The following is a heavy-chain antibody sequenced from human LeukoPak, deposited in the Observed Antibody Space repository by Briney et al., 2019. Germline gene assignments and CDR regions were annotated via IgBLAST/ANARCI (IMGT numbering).Heavy chain of an antibody. CDR1: GYTFTSYD. V-gene: IGHV1-8*01. Sequence: ASVKVSCKASGYTFTSYDFNWVRQASGQGLEWMGWMNPNSGNTGYEQKFPGRVTMTRNTSRSTAYMELSSRRVEDPAVYYWARDVNGRGDDSFDIWSQGTMVTVSS. CDR3: ARDVNGRGDDSFDI. CDR2: MNPNSGNT. D-gene: IGHD2-8*01. J-gene: IGHJ3*02.